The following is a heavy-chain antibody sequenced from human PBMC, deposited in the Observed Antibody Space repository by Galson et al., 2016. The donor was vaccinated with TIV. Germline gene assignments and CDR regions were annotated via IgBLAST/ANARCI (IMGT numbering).Heavy chain of an antibody. V-gene: IGHV2-70*04. D-gene: IGHD3-16*02. CDR1: GFSLTTAAMR. J-gene: IGHJ3*02. CDR2: IAWQDDK. Sequence: PALVKPPQTLTLTCPVSGFSLTTAAMRVSWIRQPPGGALEWFARIAWQDDKFYSPSLKTRLSIPKDTSNNQGGLTMTDMDPVDTATYYCPRMYRHGFDIWGQGTMVTVS. CDR3: PRMYRHGFDI.